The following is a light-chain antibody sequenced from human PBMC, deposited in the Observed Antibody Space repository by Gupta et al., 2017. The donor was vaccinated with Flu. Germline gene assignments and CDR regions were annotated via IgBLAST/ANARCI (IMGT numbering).Light chain of an antibody. J-gene: IGKJ4*01. CDR3: QHDNSWHS. CDR2: GGF. Sequence: EIVLTQSPATLSASPGERVTLSCRASQTVNRNLAWLQQRPGQSPRLIIYGGFNRATGIPDRFSGSGSGTDFVLTISSLQSEDFEVYYWQHDNSWHSFGGGTKVEFK. V-gene: IGKV3D-15*01. CDR1: QTVNRN.